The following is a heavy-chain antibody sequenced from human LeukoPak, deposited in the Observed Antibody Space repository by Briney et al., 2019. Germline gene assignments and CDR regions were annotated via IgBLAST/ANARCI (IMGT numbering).Heavy chain of an antibody. CDR1: GFTFSSYW. Sequence: GGSMRLASAAYGFTFSSYWMHWERQAPGRGPVWVARTNRDVSSTAYADSVKGRFTISKDNATNTLYLLMNSLRAEDTAVYYCARDSVEWYIFDYWGQGTLVTVSS. J-gene: IGHJ4*02. CDR2: TNRDVSST. V-gene: IGHV3-74*01. CDR3: ARDSVEWYIFDY. D-gene: IGHD3-3*01.